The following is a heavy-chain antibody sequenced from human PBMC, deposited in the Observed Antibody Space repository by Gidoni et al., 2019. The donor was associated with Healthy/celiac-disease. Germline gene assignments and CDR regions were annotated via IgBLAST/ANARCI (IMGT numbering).Heavy chain of an antibody. D-gene: IGHD6-19*01. J-gene: IGHJ4*02. CDR3: ARVFGIAVAGTYYFDY. Sequence: QVQLQASGPGLVKPSETLSLTCAVSGYSISSGYYWGWIRQPPGKGLEWIGSIYHSGSTYYNPSLKSRVTISVDTSKNQFSLKLSSVTAADTAVYYCARVFGIAVAGTYYFDYWGQGTLVTVSS. CDR1: GYSISSGYY. V-gene: IGHV4-38-2*01. CDR2: IYHSGST.